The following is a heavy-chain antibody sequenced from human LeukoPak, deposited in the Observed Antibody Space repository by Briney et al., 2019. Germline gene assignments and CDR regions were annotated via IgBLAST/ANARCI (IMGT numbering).Heavy chain of an antibody. J-gene: IGHJ4*02. CDR3: ASPPYYGGNSDDY. V-gene: IGHV3-21*01. CDR1: GFTFSSYS. CDR2: ISSSSSYI. D-gene: IGHD4-23*01. Sequence: GGSLRLSCAASGFTFSSYSMNWVRQAPGKGLEWVSSISSSSSYIYYADSVKGRFTISRDNAKNSLYLQMNSLRAEDTAVYYCASPPYYGGNSDDYWGQGTLVTVSS.